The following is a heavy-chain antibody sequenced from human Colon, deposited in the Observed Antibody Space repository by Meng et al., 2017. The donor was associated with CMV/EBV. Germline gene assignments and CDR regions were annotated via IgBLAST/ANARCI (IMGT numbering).Heavy chain of an antibody. CDR3: ARDGRCSRGGGSCLDF. V-gene: IGHV4-61*01. D-gene: IGHD2-15*01. Sequence: SLSSNIYYWSWIRQSPGKKLEWIAFIDYSGSTKYNPSLKSRVTLSVDSSKNQFSLKVRSVTAADTAMYYCARDGRCSRGGGSCLDFWGQGTLVTVSS. J-gene: IGHJ4*02. CDR2: IDYSGST. CDR1: SLSSNIYY.